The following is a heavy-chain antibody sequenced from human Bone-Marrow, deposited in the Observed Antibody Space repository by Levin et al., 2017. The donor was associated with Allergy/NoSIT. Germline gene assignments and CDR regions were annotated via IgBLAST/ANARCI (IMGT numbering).Heavy chain of an antibody. V-gene: IGHV3-23*01. CDR1: GLTFSNYA. CDR3: AKKMWHRNDH. J-gene: IGHJ4*02. Sequence: SCAASGLTFSNYAMSWVRQAPGKGLEWVSSIGVSGSKTYYADSVKGRFTISRDNSKNTLFLQMNSLRAEDTAVYYCAKKMWHRNDHWGQGTLVTVSS. CDR2: IGVSGSKT. D-gene: IGHD2-21*01.